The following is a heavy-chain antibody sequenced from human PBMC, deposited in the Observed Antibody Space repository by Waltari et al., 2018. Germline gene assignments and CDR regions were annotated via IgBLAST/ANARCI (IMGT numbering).Heavy chain of an antibody. CDR2: IYYSGST. Sequence: VQLQTSGPGLVQPYQPLSLPCTLLGGSVRSGGYSWRWIRQPPGKGLEWIGYIYYSGSTYYNPSLKSRVTISVDTSKNQFSLKLSSVTAADTAVYYCARGQGMDAFDIWGQGTMVTVSS. J-gene: IGHJ3*02. CDR3: ARGQGMDAFDI. CDR1: GGSVRSGGYS. V-gene: IGHV4-30-4*07. D-gene: IGHD3-10*01.